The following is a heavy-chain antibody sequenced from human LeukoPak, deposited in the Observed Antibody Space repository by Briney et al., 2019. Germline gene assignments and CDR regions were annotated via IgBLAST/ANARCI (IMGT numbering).Heavy chain of an antibody. J-gene: IGHJ1*01. Sequence: ASVKVSCKVSGYTLTELSMHWVRQAPGKGLEWMGGFDPEDGETIYAQKFQGRVTMTEDTSTDTAYMELSSLRSEDTAVYYCATGPFLWEVGARVFTPVGHFQHWGQGTLVTVSS. D-gene: IGHD1-26*01. CDR2: FDPEDGET. CDR1: GYTLTELS. V-gene: IGHV1-24*01. CDR3: ATGPFLWEVGARVFTPVGHFQH.